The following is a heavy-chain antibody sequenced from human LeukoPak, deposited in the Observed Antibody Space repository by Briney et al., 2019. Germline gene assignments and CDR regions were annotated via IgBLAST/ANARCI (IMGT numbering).Heavy chain of an antibody. CDR1: GFTFSSYS. Sequence: SGGSLRLSCAASGFTFSSYSMNWVRQTPGKGLEWVSYISSSSSTIYYADSVKGRFTISRDNAKNSLYLQMNSLRAEDTALYYCARESTAGAGHPDYWGQGTLVTVSS. V-gene: IGHV3-48*04. D-gene: IGHD6-13*01. CDR3: ARESTAGAGHPDY. CDR2: ISSSSSTI. J-gene: IGHJ4*02.